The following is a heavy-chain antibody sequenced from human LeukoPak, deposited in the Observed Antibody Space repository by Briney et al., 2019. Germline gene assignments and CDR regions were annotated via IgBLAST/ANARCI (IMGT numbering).Heavy chain of an antibody. CDR1: GFTFTSYG. J-gene: IGHJ4*02. Sequence: GGSLRLSCAASGFTFTSYGMSWVRQAPGKGLEWVSAISGSGGTTDYADSVKGRFTISRDNSKNTLYLQMNSLRAEDTAVYYCAKTSGGLRGYFDYWGQGTLVTVSS. CDR2: ISGSGGTT. CDR3: AKTSGGLRGYFDY. D-gene: IGHD4-17*01. V-gene: IGHV3-23*01.